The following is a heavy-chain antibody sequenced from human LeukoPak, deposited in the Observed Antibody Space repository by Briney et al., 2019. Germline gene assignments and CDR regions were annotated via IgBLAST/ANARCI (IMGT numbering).Heavy chain of an antibody. V-gene: IGHV1-69*05. CDR2: IIPIFGTA. Sequence: GASVKVSCKASGGTFSSYAISWVRQAPGQGLEWMGGIIPIFGTANYAQKFQGRVTITTDESTSTAYMELSSLRSEDTAVYYCAREGAPIFGVVIRDYYYYMGVWGKGTTVTVSS. D-gene: IGHD3-3*01. J-gene: IGHJ6*03. CDR1: GGTFSSYA. CDR3: AREGAPIFGVVIRDYYYYMGV.